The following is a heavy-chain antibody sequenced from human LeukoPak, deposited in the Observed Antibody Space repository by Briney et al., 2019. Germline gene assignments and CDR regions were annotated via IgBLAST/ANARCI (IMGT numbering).Heavy chain of an antibody. D-gene: IGHD6-19*01. J-gene: IGHJ5*02. CDR2: INPNSGGT. Sequence: ASVKVSCKASGYTFTSYDINWVRQAPGQGLEWMGWINPNSGGTNYAQKFQGRVTMTRDTSISTAYMELSRLRSDDTAVYYCARGSSGWYSFDPWGQGTLVTVSS. CDR1: GYTFTSYD. CDR3: ARGSSGWYSFDP. V-gene: IGHV1-2*02.